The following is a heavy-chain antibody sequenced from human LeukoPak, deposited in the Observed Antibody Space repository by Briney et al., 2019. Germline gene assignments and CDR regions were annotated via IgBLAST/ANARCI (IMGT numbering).Heavy chain of an antibody. J-gene: IGHJ3*02. D-gene: IGHD3-10*01. CDR2: INAGNGNT. CDR3: ASPMVRGVIIGLADAFDI. V-gene: IGHV1-3*01. Sequence: ASVKVSCKASGYTFSSYAMHWVRQAPGQRLEWMGWINAGNGNTKYSQKFQGRVTITRDTSASTAYMELSSLRSEDTAVYYCASPMVRGVIIGLADAFDIWGQGTMVTVSS. CDR1: GYTFSSYA.